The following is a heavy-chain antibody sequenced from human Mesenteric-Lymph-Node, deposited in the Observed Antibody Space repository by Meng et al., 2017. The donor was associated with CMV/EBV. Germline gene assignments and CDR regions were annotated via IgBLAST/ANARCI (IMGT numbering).Heavy chain of an antibody. V-gene: IGHV4-34*12. CDR3: ARDLSQGQLLYYYFDY. Sequence: SETLSLTCAVYGASFSGYYWTWIRQPPGKGLEWVGEIIDSGGTNYNPSLESRVTISIDTSKNHFSLRLNSVTAADTAVYYCARDLSQGQLLYYYFDYWGQGTLVTVSS. D-gene: IGHD2-2*02. CDR1: GASFSGYY. CDR2: IIDSGGT. J-gene: IGHJ4*02.